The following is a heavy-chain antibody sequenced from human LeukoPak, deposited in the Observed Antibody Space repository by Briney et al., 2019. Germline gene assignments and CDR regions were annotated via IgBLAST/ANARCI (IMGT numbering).Heavy chain of an antibody. V-gene: IGHV4-34*01. CDR1: GFTFSSYE. CDR3: ARARRFLDPNPPDY. J-gene: IGHJ4*02. Sequence: PGGSLRLSCAASGFTFSSYEMNWVRQAPGKGLEWIGEINHSGSTNYNPSLKSRVTISVDTSKNQFSLKLSSVTAADTAVYYCARARRFLDPNPPDYWGQGTLVTVSS. CDR2: INHSGST. D-gene: IGHD3-3*01.